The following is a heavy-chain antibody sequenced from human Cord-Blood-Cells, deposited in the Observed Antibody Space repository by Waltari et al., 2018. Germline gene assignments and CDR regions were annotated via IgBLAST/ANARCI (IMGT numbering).Heavy chain of an antibody. J-gene: IGHJ3*02. CDR3: ARAYYYDSSGYDAFDI. CDR2: IIPIFGTA. CDR1: GGTFSSSA. Sequence: QVQLVQSGAEVKKPGSSVKVSCKASGGTFSSSAISWVLPATRQGLEWMGGIIPIFGTANYAQKFQGRVTITADESTSTAYMELSSLRSEDTAVYYCARAYYYDSSGYDAFDIWGQGTMVTVSS. D-gene: IGHD3-22*01. V-gene: IGHV1-69*01.